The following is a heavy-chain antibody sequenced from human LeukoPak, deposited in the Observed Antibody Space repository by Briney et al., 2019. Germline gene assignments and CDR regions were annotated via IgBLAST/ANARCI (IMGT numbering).Heavy chain of an antibody. Sequence: ALVTVSCKASGYTFTSYGISWVRQAPGQGLEWIGWISAYNGNTNYAQKLQGRVTMTTDTSTSTAYMELRSLRSDDTAVYYCARDPLVGATAGGAFDIWGQRTTVTVSS. V-gene: IGHV1-18*01. CDR3: ARDPLVGATAGGAFDI. CDR1: GYTFTSYG. D-gene: IGHD1-26*01. J-gene: IGHJ3*02. CDR2: ISAYNGNT.